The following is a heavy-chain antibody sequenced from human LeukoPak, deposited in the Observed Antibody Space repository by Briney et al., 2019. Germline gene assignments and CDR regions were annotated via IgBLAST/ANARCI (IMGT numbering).Heavy chain of an antibody. CDR1: GYTFTSYG. CDR3: ARDLSSGTYWAYFDY. V-gene: IGHV1-18*01. Sequence: ASVKVSCKASGYTFTSYGISWVRQAPGQGLEWMGWISAYNGNTNYAQKLQGRVTMTTDTSTSTAYTELRSLRSDDTAVYYCARDLSSGTYWAYFDYWGQGTLVTVSS. CDR2: ISAYNGNT. D-gene: IGHD3-22*01. J-gene: IGHJ4*02.